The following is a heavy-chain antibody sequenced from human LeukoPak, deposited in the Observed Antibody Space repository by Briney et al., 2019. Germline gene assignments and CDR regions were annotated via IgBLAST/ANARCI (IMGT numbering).Heavy chain of an antibody. CDR3: ARRSDYGDYSY. D-gene: IGHD4-17*01. V-gene: IGHV4-4*07. J-gene: IGHJ4*02. Sequence: SEILSLTCTVSGGSISSYYWSWIRQPAGKGLEWIGRIYTSGSTNYNPALKSRVTMSVDTSKNQFSLKLSSVTAADTAVDYCARRSDYGDYSYWGQGTLFTASS. CDR2: IYTSGST. CDR1: GGSISSYY.